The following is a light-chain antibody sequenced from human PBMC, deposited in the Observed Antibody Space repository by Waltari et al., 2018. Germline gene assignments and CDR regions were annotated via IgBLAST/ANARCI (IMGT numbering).Light chain of an antibody. J-gene: IGKJ2*01. CDR3: QQYDNWPPIT. V-gene: IGKV3-15*01. CDR1: QNIRSN. CDR2: GAS. Sequence: EIVMTQSPATLSVSPGERATLSCRASQNIRSNLAWYRQKPGQAPRLLIYGASFRATGIPARISGSGSRTEFTLTISSLQSEDFAVYYCQQYDNWPPITFGQGTKLEIK.